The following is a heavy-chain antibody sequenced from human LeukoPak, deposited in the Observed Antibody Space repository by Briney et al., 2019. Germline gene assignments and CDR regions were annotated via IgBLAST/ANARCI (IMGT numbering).Heavy chain of an antibody. Sequence: ASVKVSCKASGYTFTSYGISWVRQAPGQGLEWMGWISAYNGNTNYAQKLQGRVTMTTDTSTSTAYMELRSLRSDDTAVYYCARGDTAMDYYYYGMDVWGQGTTVTVSS. D-gene: IGHD5-18*01. CDR3: ARGDTAMDYYYYGMDV. V-gene: IGHV1-18*01. J-gene: IGHJ6*02. CDR2: ISAYNGNT. CDR1: GYTFTSYG.